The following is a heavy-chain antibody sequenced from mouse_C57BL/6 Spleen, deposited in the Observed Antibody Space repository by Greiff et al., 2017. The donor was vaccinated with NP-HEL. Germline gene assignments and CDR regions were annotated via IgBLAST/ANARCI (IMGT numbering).Heavy chain of an antibody. D-gene: IGHD2-4*01. CDR3: ARRGDYDRDYYAMDY. V-gene: IGHV2-2*01. Sequence: QVQLKESGPGLVQPSQSLSITCTVSGFSLTSYGVHWVRQSPGKGLEWLGVIWSGGSTDYNAAFISRLSISKDNSKSQVFFKMNSLQADDTAIYYCARRGDYDRDYYAMDYWGQGTSVTVSS. J-gene: IGHJ4*01. CDR1: GFSLTSYG. CDR2: IWSGGST.